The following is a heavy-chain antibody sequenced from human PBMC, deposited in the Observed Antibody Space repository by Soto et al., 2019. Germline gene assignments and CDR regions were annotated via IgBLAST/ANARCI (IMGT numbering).Heavy chain of an antibody. CDR3: ASLDVAAAATGYYGMDV. V-gene: IGHV1-46*01. CDR2: INPSGGST. J-gene: IGHJ6*02. D-gene: IGHD6-25*01. CDR1: GYTFTSYY. Sequence: ASVKVSCKASGYTFTSYYMHWVRQAPGQGLEWMGIINPSGGSTSYAQKFQGRVTMTRDTSTSTVYMELSSLRSEDTAVYYCASLDVAAAATGYYGMDVWGQGTTVTVSS.